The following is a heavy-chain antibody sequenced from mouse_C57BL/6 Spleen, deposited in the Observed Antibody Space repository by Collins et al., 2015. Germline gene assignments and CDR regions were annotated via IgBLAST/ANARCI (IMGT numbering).Heavy chain of an antibody. V-gene: IGHV1-39*01. CDR2: INPNYGTT. CDR3: ARDYDYDTDY. Sequence: NMNWVKQSNGKSLEWIGVINPNYGTTSYNQKFKGKATLTVDQSSSTAYMQLNSLTSEDSAVYYCARDYDYDTDYWGQGTTLTVSS. J-gene: IGHJ2*01. CDR1: N. D-gene: IGHD2-4*01.